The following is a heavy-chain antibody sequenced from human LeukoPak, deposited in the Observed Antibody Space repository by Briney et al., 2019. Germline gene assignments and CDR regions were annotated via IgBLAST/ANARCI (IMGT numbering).Heavy chain of an antibody. D-gene: IGHD4-23*01. J-gene: IGHJ2*01. CDR1: GFTFSSYW. CDR2: IKQDGSEK. V-gene: IGHV3-7*03. Sequence: GGSLRLSCAASGFTFSSYWMSWVRQAPGKGLEWVANIKQDGSEKYYVDSVKGRFTISRDNSKNTLYLQMNSLRAEDTAIYYCAKDRATVDHWYFDLWGRGTLVTVSS. CDR3: AKDRATVDHWYFDL.